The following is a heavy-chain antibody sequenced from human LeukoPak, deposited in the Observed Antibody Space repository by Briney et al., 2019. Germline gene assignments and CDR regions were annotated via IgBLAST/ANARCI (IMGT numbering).Heavy chain of an antibody. CDR2: IYSSGST. D-gene: IGHD3-22*01. Sequence: SETLSLTCTVSAGSMSNYYWSWVRQPPGKGLEWIAYIYSSGSTNYNPSLKSRATISLDTSKNQFSLKLTSVNAADTAVYYCARLSSGRPHEYFQHWGQGTLVTVSS. CDR3: ARLSSGRPHEYFQH. V-gene: IGHV4-59*01. J-gene: IGHJ1*01. CDR1: AGSMSNYY.